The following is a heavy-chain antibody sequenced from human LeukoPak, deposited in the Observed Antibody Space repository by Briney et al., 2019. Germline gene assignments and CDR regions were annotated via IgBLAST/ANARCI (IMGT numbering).Heavy chain of an antibody. V-gene: IGHV3-21*01. CDR3: ARDGACGGYSYRCVVY. Sequence: GGSLRLSCAASGFTFSSYSMNWVRQAPGKGLEWVSSISSSSSYIYYADSVKGRFTISRDNAKNSLYLQMNSLRAEDTAVYYCARDGACGGYSYRCVVYWGQGTLVTVSS. J-gene: IGHJ4*02. D-gene: IGHD5-18*01. CDR1: GFTFSSYS. CDR2: ISSSSSYI.